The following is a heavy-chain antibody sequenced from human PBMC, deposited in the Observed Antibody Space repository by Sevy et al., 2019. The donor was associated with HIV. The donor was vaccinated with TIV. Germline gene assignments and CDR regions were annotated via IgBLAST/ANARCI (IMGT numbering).Heavy chain of an antibody. Sequence: SETLSLTCAVYGGSFSGYYWSWIRQPPGKGLEWIGEINHSGSTNYNPSLKSRVTISVDTSKNQFSLKLSSVTAADTAVYYCASAYCSSTSGYVDNYYYYGMDVWGQGTTVTVSS. D-gene: IGHD2-2*01. J-gene: IGHJ6*02. CDR2: INHSGST. V-gene: IGHV4-34*01. CDR1: GGSFSGYY. CDR3: ASAYCSSTSGYVDNYYYYGMDV.